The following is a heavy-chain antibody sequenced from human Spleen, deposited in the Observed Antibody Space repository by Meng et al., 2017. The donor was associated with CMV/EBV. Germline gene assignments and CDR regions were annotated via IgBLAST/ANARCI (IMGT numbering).Heavy chain of an antibody. CDR1: GFTFTGYS. CDR2: INPNSGGT. V-gene: IGHV1-2*02. J-gene: IGHJ4*02. D-gene: IGHD3-22*01. CDR3: ARPLTYYYDSSGYYYHY. Sequence: QGQLGQVGAEVKKPGPSVKFPCKASGFTFTGYSLHWVRQAPGQGLEWMGWINPNSGGTNYAQKFQGRVTMTRDTSISTAYMELSRLRSDDTAVYYCARPLTYYYDSSGYYYHYWGQGTLVTVSS.